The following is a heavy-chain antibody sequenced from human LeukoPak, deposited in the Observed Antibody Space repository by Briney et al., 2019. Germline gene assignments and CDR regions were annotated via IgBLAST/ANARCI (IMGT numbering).Heavy chain of an antibody. D-gene: IGHD2-15*01. CDR3: ARVSEFIVVVVAAAMVTTNWFDP. J-gene: IGHJ5*02. CDR1: GFTFSSYA. Sequence: GGSLRLSCAASGFTFSSYAMHWVRQAPGKGLKWVAVISYDGSNKYYADSVKGRFTISRDNSKNTLYLQMNSLRAEDTAVYYCARVSEFIVVVVAAAMVTTNWFDPWGQGTLVTVSS. V-gene: IGHV3-30*04. CDR2: ISYDGSNK.